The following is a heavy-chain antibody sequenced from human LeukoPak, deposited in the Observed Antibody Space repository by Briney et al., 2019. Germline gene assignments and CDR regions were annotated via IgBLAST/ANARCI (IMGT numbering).Heavy chain of an antibody. CDR3: ARGSITGIGDYN. CDR2: ISSDSTYI. J-gene: IGHJ4*02. CDR1: GFTFSSYE. V-gene: IGHV3-21*01. Sequence: GGSLRLSCAASGFTFSSYEMNWFRQAPGKGLEWVSSISSDSTYIYYADSMKGRFTISRDNAKNSMYLQMNSLRAEDTAVYYCARGSITGIGDYNWGQGTLVTVSS. D-gene: IGHD1-20*01.